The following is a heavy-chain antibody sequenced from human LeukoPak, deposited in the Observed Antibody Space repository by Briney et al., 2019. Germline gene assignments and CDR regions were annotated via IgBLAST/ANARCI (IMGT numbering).Heavy chain of an antibody. CDR3: ARPPNYYDSSGYSDDAFDI. J-gene: IGHJ3*02. V-gene: IGHV4-61*02. CDR2: IYTSGST. D-gene: IGHD3-22*01. CDR1: GGSISSGSYY. Sequence: SETLSLTCTVSGGSISSGSYYLSWIRQPAGKGLEWIGRIYTSGSTNCNPSLKSRVTISVDTSKNQSSLRLSSVTAADTAVYYCARPPNYYDSSGYSDDAFDIWGQGTMVTVSS.